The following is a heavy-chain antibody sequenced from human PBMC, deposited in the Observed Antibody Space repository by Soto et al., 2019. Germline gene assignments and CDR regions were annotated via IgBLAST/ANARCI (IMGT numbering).Heavy chain of an antibody. CDR3: ARESGGATATLDYYYFYMDV. CDR1: GDSFNDYY. CDR2: INPNGGVT. Sequence: VQLVQSGAEVKKPGASVKVSCKTSGDSFNDYYIHWVRQAPGQGLEWMGWINPNGGVTKYAQKFQGRVTVNRDTSIRTVYIELSSLRSDDTAVYYCARESGGATATLDYYYFYMDVWGKGTTVTVSS. J-gene: IGHJ6*03. D-gene: IGHD5-12*01. V-gene: IGHV1-2*02.